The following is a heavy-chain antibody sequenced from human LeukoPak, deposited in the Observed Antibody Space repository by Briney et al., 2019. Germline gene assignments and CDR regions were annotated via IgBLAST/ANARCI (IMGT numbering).Heavy chain of an antibody. CDR3: AKEWGDYYDSSGYSLDAFDI. V-gene: IGHV3-23*01. D-gene: IGHD3-22*01. Sequence: GGSLRLSCAASGFTFSSYAMSWVRQAPGKGLEWVSAISGSGGSTYYADSVKGRFTISRDNSKNTLYLQMNSLRAEDTAVYYCAKEWGDYYDSSGYSLDAFDIWGQGTMVTVSS. CDR1: GFTFSSYA. J-gene: IGHJ3*02. CDR2: ISGSGGST.